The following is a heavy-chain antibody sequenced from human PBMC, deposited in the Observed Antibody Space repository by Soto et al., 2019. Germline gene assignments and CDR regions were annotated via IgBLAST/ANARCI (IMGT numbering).Heavy chain of an antibody. J-gene: IGHJ5*02. V-gene: IGHV4-31*02. Sequence: QVQLQESGPGLVQPSRTLSLICSVSGDSITSGNYYWSWVRQHPGKGLEWLAYIFHSGSSYYNPSLRSRLTVSVNTSRSQFSLSLTSVTAADTALYYCASVSYFGSGAGFFGTWGPGILVTVSS. D-gene: IGHD3-10*01. CDR2: IFHSGSS. CDR3: ASVSYFGSGAGFFGT. CDR1: GDSITSGNYY.